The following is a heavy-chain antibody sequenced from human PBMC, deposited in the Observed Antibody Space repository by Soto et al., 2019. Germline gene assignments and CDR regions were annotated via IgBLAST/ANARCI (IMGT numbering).Heavy chain of an antibody. CDR3: ARGGYSGCDPQGYYYYGMDV. V-gene: IGHV1-8*01. CDR1: GYTFTSYD. D-gene: IGHD5-12*01. Sequence: QVQLVQSGAEVKKPGASVKVSCKASGYTFTSYDINWVRQATGQGLEWMGWMNPNSGNTGYAQKFQGIVTMTSNTCISIAYMELSSLRSEDTAVYCCARGGYSGCDPQGYYYYGMDVWGQGTTVTVSS. J-gene: IGHJ6*02. CDR2: MNPNSGNT.